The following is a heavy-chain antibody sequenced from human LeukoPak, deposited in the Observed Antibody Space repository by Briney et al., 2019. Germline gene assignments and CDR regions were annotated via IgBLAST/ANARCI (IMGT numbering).Heavy chain of an antibody. CDR2: IYYSGST. V-gene: IGHV4-59*12. CDR1: GGSISTYY. Sequence: SETLSLTCSVSGGSISTYYWSWIRQPPGKGLEWIAYIYYSGSTNYNPSLKSRVSISVDTSKNQFSLKLSSVTAADTAVYYCARGRGIVVVPAAVSAEYFQHWGQGTLVTVSS. J-gene: IGHJ1*01. D-gene: IGHD2-2*01. CDR3: ARGRGIVVVPAAVSAEYFQH.